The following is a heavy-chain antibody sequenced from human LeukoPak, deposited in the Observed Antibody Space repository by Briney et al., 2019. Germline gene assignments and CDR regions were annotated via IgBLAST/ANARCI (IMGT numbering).Heavy chain of an antibody. J-gene: IGHJ4*02. Sequence: GESLKISCKGSGYSFTTYWISWVRQMPGKGLEWMGRIHPSDSHTNYSPSFHGHVTISADTSFSTAYLQWTSLKASDTAMYYCARHAKAYGSSCDYWGQGTLVTVSS. D-gene: IGHD6-13*01. CDR3: ARHAKAYGSSCDY. CDR1: GYSFTTYW. CDR2: IHPSDSHT. V-gene: IGHV5-10-1*01.